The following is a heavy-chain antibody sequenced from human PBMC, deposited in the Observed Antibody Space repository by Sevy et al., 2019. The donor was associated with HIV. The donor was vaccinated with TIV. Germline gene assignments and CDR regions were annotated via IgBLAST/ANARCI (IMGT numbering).Heavy chain of an antibody. Sequence: GGFLRLSCAASGFTFRTYSMNWVRQAPGKGLEWLSYISRSSRTIYYADSVEARFTISRDNAKNSLYLQINSLRAEDTAVYYCARAYSGGWPQGAWTDYWGQGTLVTVSS. CDR1: GFTFRTYS. D-gene: IGHD6-19*01. J-gene: IGHJ4*02. CDR2: ISRSSRTI. CDR3: ARAYSGGWPQGAWTDY. V-gene: IGHV3-48*01.